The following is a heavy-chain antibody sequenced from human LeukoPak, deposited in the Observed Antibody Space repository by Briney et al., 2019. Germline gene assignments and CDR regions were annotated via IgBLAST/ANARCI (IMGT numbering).Heavy chain of an antibody. CDR1: GFTFSDYY. CDR3: ARDLLNWNDVWRVGIDY. J-gene: IGHJ4*02. CDR2: TSSSGSTI. D-gene: IGHD1-1*01. Sequence: PGGSLRLSCAASGFTFSDYYMSWIRQAPGKGLEWVSYTSSSGSTIYYADSVKGRFTISRDNAKNSLYLQMNSLRAEDTAVYYCARDLLNWNDVWRVGIDYWGQGTLVTVSS. V-gene: IGHV3-11*04.